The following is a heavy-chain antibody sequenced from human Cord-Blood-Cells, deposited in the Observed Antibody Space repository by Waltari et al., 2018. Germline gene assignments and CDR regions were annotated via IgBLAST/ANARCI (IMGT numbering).Heavy chain of an antibody. CDR1: GGSFSGYH. CDR3: AYSSDWYYFDY. J-gene: IGHJ4*02. D-gene: IGHD6-19*01. CDR2: INHSGST. Sequence: QVQLQQWGAGLLKPSETLSLTCAVYGGSFSGYHWTWIRQPPGKGLEWIGEINHSGSTNYNPSLKSRVTISVDTSKNQFSLKLSSVTAADTAVYYCAYSSDWYYFDYWGQGTLVTVSS. V-gene: IGHV4-34*01.